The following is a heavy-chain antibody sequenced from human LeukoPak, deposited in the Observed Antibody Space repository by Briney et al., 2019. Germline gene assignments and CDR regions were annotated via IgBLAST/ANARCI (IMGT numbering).Heavy chain of an antibody. CDR3: AKADVLRFFPTDY. CDR2: ISGGSSTT. D-gene: IGHD3-3*01. J-gene: IGHJ4*02. CDR1: GFTFSNYA. V-gene: IGHV3-23*01. Sequence: GGSLRLSCAASGFTFSNYAMSWVRQPPGKGLEWGSTISGGSSTTYYADSVKGRFTISRDNSKNTLYLQMNSLRAEDTAVYYCAKADVLRFFPTDYWGQGTLVTVSS.